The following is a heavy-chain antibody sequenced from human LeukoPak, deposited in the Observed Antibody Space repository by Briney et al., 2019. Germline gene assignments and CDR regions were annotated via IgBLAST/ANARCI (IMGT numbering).Heavy chain of an antibody. D-gene: IGHD4-17*01. CDR2: IYYSGST. J-gene: IGHJ6*04. CDR1: GGSVSSGSYY. Sequence: SEALSLTCTVSGGSVSSGSYYWSWIRQPPGKGLEWIGYIYYSGSTNYNPSLKSRVTISIDTSKNQFSLKLTSVTAADTAVYYCARDGQDYGDYDYYYGMDVWGKGTRSPSPQ. V-gene: IGHV4-61*01. CDR3: ARDGQDYGDYDYYYGMDV.